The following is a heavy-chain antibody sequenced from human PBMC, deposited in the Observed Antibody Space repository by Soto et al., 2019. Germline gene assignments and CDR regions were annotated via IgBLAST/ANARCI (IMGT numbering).Heavy chain of an antibody. Sequence: ALVKVSCKASGYTFPRYDINWVRQATGQGLEWMGWMNPNSGNTGYAQKFQGRVTMTRNTSISTAYMELSSMRSEDTAVYYCARVVTIFGVVIMNYGMDVWGQGTTVTVSS. V-gene: IGHV1-8*01. J-gene: IGHJ6*02. CDR1: GYTFPRYD. D-gene: IGHD3-3*01. CDR3: ARVVTIFGVVIMNYGMDV. CDR2: MNPNSGNT.